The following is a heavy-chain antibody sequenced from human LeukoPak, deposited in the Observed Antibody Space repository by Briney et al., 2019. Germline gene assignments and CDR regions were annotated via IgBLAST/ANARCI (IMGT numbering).Heavy chain of an antibody. D-gene: IGHD5-24*01. Sequence: PSETLSLTCAVYGGSFSGYYWSWIRQPPGMWLEWIGKIYHSGSTKYNGSLKSRVTISVDTSKNQFSLKLNSVTAADTAVYYCARGRFEMTTIRPFPLDLWGQGTLVTVSS. J-gene: IGHJ5*02. CDR1: GGSFSGYY. CDR2: IYHSGST. V-gene: IGHV4-34*01. CDR3: ARGRFEMTTIRPFPLDL.